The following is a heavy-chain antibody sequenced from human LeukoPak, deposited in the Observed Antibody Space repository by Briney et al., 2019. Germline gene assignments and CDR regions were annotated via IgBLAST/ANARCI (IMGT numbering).Heavy chain of an antibody. CDR3: AKDWIKFDY. CDR1: GFTFSNYA. Sequence: PGGSLRLSCADSGFTFSNYAMSWVRQTPGKGLEWVSGFSGSGSSTYYADSVKGRFTISRDNSKNTQYLQMNSLRAEDTAVYYCAKDWIKFDYWGQGTLVTVSS. V-gene: IGHV3-23*01. J-gene: IGHJ4*02. D-gene: IGHD2-2*03. CDR2: FSGSGSST.